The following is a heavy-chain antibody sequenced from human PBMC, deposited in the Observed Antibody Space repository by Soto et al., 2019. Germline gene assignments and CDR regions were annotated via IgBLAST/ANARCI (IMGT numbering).Heavy chain of an antibody. V-gene: IGHV3-21*01. J-gene: IGHJ4*02. Sequence: GSLRLSCAASGFTFSSYSMNWVRQAPGKGLEWVSSISSSSSYIYYADSVKGRFTISRDNAKNSLYLQMNSLRAEDTAVYYCAARGVTALPESDYWGQGTLVTVSS. CDR3: AARGVTALPESDY. CDR2: ISSSSSYI. D-gene: IGHD2-21*02. CDR1: GFTFSSYS.